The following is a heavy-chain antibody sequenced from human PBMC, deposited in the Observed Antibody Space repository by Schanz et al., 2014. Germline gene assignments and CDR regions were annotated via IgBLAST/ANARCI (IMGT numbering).Heavy chain of an antibody. Sequence: VQLVESGGNLVQPGGSLRLSCVASGFTFSSHSMNWVRQPPGKGLVWVTYIRYDGINKYYADSVKGRFTVSRDNAKSTLLLQMDSLRPEDTAIYYCAKEWSPSFWGQGTLVTVSS. J-gene: IGHJ4*02. D-gene: IGHD1-26*01. CDR3: AKEWSPSF. CDR2: IRYDGINK. CDR1: GFTFSSHS. V-gene: IGHV3-30*02.